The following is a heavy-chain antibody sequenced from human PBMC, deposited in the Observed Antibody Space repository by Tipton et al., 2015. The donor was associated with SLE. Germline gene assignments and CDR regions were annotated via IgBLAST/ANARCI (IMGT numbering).Heavy chain of an antibody. CDR2: MSYDGNNR. CDR1: GFGFSTYA. Sequence: SLRLSCAASGFGFSTYAMHWVRQAPGKGLEWVAVMSYDGNNRYLADSVKGRFTISRDNYRNTLYLQMTSLRAEDTAVYYCARDTASMIIPEETNGMDVWGQGTTVTVSS. D-gene: IGHD3-22*01. V-gene: IGHV3-30*04. CDR3: ARDTASMIIPEETNGMDV. J-gene: IGHJ6*02.